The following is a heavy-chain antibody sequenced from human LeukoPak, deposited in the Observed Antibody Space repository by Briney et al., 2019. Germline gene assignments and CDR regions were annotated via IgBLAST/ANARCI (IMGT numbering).Heavy chain of an antibody. CDR1: GFTFSSYA. V-gene: IGHV3-30*04. CDR2: ISYDGSNK. J-gene: IGHJ4*02. CDR3: AREWPMTPYFDY. Sequence: GGSLRLSCAASGFTFSSYAMHWLRQATGKGLEWVAVISYDGSNKYYADSVKGRFTISRDNSKNTLYLQMNSLRAEDTAVYYCAREWPMTPYFDYWGQGTLVTVSS. D-gene: IGHD5-24*01.